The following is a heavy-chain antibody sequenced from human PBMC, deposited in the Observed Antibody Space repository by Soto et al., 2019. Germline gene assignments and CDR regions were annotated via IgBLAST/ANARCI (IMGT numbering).Heavy chain of an antibody. CDR2: ISAYNGNT. Sequence: ASVKVSCKASGYTFTSYGISWVRQAPGQGLEWMGWISAYNGNTNYAQKLQGRVTMTTDTSTSTAYMELRSLRSDYTAVYYCARHGYCSGGSCSSYRPFDYWGQGTLVTVSS. V-gene: IGHV1-18*01. J-gene: IGHJ4*02. D-gene: IGHD2-15*01. CDR1: GYTFTSYG. CDR3: ARHGYCSGGSCSSYRPFDY.